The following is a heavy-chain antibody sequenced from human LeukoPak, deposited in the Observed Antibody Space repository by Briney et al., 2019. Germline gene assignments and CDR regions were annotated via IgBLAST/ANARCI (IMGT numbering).Heavy chain of an antibody. CDR2: ISYDGSNK. Sequence: GRSLRLSCAASGSTFSSYAMHWVRQAPGKGLEWVAVISYDGSNKYYADSVKGRFTISRDNSKNTLYLQMNSLRAEDTAVYYCARLSSYGYYFDYWGQGTLVTVSS. CDR3: ARLSSYGYYFDY. V-gene: IGHV3-30*04. J-gene: IGHJ4*02. D-gene: IGHD5-18*01. CDR1: GSTFSSYA.